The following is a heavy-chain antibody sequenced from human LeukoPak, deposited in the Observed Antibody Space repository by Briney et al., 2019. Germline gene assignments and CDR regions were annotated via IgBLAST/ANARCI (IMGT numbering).Heavy chain of an antibody. Sequence: QPGGSLRLSCAASGFTFSSYSMNWVRQAPGKGLEWVSNLSGSGDITYYADSVKGRFTISRDNSKNTLFLEINSLRVEDTAVYYCARGMFGVVHDYWGQGTLVTVSS. D-gene: IGHD3-10*02. CDR2: LSGSGDIT. CDR1: GFTFSSYS. J-gene: IGHJ4*02. V-gene: IGHV3-23*01. CDR3: ARGMFGVVHDY.